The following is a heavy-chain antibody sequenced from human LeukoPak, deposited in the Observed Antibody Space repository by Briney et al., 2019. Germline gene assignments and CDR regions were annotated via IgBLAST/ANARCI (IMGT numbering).Heavy chain of an antibody. CDR3: ARPPPTLGNGVPFYFDY. CDR2: IIPILGIA. J-gene: IGHJ4*02. D-gene: IGHD7-27*01. Sequence: ASVKVSCKASGGTFSSYTISWVRQAPGQGLEWMGGIIPILGIANYAQKFQDRVPITADKSPRKAYMGVSSLRSEDTAVYYCARPPPTLGNGVPFYFDYWGQGTLVTVSS. V-gene: IGHV1-69*10. CDR1: GGTFSSYT.